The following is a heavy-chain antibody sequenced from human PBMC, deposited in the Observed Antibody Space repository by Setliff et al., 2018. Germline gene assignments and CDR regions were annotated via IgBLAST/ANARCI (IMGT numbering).Heavy chain of an antibody. D-gene: IGHD6-19*01. CDR3: VPQGPGYGNGWWTNWFDP. V-gene: IGHV3-20*04. CDR2: ISWNSNYI. CDR1: GFTFDDYG. Sequence: GGSLRLSCAASGFTFDDYGMSWVRQAPGKGLEWVSGISWNSNYIAYADSVKGRFTISRDNAKNSLYLQMNSLRPEDTAFYYCVPQGPGYGNGWWTNWFDPWGQGTLVTVSS. J-gene: IGHJ5*02.